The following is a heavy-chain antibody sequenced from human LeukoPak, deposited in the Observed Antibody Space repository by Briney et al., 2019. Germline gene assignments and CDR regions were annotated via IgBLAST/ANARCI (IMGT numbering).Heavy chain of an antibody. CDR2: INPNSGGT. CDR1: GYTFTGSY. D-gene: IGHD4-23*01. V-gene: IGHV1-2*02. J-gene: IGHJ4*02. CDR3: ARESTGVDYFDY. Sequence: ASVKVSCKASGYTFTGSYMHWVRQAPGQGLEWMGWINPNSGGTNYAQKFQGRVTMTRDTSISTAYMELSRLRSDDTAVYYCARESTGVDYFDYWGQGTLVTVSS.